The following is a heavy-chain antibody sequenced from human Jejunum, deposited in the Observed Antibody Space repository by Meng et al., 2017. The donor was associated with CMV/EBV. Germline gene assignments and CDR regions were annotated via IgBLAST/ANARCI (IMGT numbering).Heavy chain of an antibody. D-gene: IGHD1-7*01. J-gene: IGHJ3*02. CDR2: INPNSGGT. Sequence: LTGYYIHWVRQAPGQGLEWMGWINPNSGGTDLVQRFQGRVTMTRDTSISTVYMELSSLKFDDTALYYCARDPDWKYFLGRGDAYDIWGQGTMVTVSS. CDR1: LTGYY. CDR3: ARDPDWKYFLGRGDAYDI. V-gene: IGHV1-2*02.